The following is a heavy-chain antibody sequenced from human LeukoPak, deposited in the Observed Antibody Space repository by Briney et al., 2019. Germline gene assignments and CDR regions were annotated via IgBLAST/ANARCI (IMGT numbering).Heavy chain of an antibody. Sequence: PGGSLRLSCAASGFTFSSYGMHWVRQAPGKGLEWVAVIWYDGSNKYYEDSVKGRFTISRDNSKNTLYLQMNSLRAEDTAVYYCAKIARFYYYGSGGYYIDYWGQGTLVTVSS. D-gene: IGHD3-10*01. CDR2: IWYDGSNK. CDR3: AKIARFYYYGSGGYYIDY. CDR1: GFTFSSYG. V-gene: IGHV3-33*06. J-gene: IGHJ4*02.